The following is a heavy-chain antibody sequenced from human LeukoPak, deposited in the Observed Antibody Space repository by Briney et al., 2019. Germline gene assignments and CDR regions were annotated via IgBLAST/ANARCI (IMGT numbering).Heavy chain of an antibody. Sequence: PSETLSLTCTVSGGSISSYYWSWIRQPPGKGLEWIGYIYYSGSTNYNPSLKSRVTISVDTSKNQFSLKLSSVTAADTAVYYCARHPGHDYWGQGTLVTVSS. CDR1: GGSISSYY. J-gene: IGHJ4*02. V-gene: IGHV4-59*08. CDR3: ARHPGHDY. CDR2: IYYSGST.